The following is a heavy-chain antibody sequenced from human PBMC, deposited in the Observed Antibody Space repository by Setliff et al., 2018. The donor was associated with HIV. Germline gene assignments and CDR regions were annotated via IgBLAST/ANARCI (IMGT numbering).Heavy chain of an antibody. CDR3: ARDSYYDSSGYRGGGPGGYYYYGMEV. CDR2: INPNSGGT. J-gene: IGHJ6*04. CDR1: GYPFTGYY. D-gene: IGHD3-22*01. Sequence: ASVKVSCKASGYPFTGYYMHWVRQAPGQGLEWMGWINPNSGGTNYAQKFQGRVTMTRDTSIRKAYMELSRLRSDETAVYYCARDSYYDSSGYRGGGPGGYYYYGMEVWGKGTTGTVSA. V-gene: IGHV1-2*02.